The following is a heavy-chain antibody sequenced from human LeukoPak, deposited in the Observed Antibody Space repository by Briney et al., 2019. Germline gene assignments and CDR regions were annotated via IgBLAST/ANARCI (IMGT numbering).Heavy chain of an antibody. V-gene: IGHV4-59*01. Sequence: SETLSLTCTVSGGSISSYYWSWIRQPPGKGLEWIGYIYYSGSTNYNPSLKSRVTISVDTSKKQFSLKLSSMTAADTAVYYCARGDSGSYYDSSGSISYYFDYWGHGNLVTVSS. CDR2: IYYSGST. J-gene: IGHJ4*01. CDR3: ARGDSGSYYDSSGSISYYFDY. CDR1: GGSISSYY. D-gene: IGHD3-22*01.